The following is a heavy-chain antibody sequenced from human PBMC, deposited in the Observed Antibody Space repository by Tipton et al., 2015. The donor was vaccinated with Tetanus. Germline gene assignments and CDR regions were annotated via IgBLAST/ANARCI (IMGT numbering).Heavy chain of an antibody. Sequence: SLRLSCAGSGFNFHSYSMNWVRQAPGKGLEWIACFSTYRKTIYYADAVKGRFTISRDNAKNTLFLQMNSLRAEDSAVYYCASGSALDYWGQGTLVTVSS. J-gene: IGHJ4*02. V-gene: IGHV3-48*01. CDR3: ASGSALDY. CDR2: FSTYRKTI. D-gene: IGHD6-25*01. CDR1: GFNFHSYS.